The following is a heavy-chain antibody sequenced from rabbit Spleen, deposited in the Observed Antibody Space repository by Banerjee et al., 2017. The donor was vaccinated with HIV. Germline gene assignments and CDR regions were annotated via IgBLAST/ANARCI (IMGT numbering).Heavy chain of an antibody. Sequence: QEQLEESGGDLVQPEGSLTLTCKASGLDFSSSHWMCWVRQAPGKGLEWIGCIYTGNDNSYSASWAKGRFTISKTSSTTMTLQMTRLTAADTARYFCVRGLAADWLDLWGPGTLVTVS. CDR3: VRGLAADWLDL. CDR2: IYTGNDNS. D-gene: IGHD3-1*01. V-gene: IGHV1S45*01. CDR1: GLDFSSSHW. J-gene: IGHJ6*01.